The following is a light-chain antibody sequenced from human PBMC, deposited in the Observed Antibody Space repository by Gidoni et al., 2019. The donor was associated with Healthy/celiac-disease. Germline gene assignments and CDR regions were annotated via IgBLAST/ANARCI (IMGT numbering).Light chain of an antibody. CDR3: QQYYSSPRT. CDR2: RAS. V-gene: IGKV4-1*01. Sequence: DIVMTQSPDSLAVSLGERATINCKSSQSVLYSSNNKNYLAWYQQKPGQPPKLVMNRASTRESGVPDRFSGSGSGTDFTLTISSLQAEDVAVYYCQQYYSSPRTFXQXTKLEIK. J-gene: IGKJ2*01. CDR1: QSVLYSSNNKNY.